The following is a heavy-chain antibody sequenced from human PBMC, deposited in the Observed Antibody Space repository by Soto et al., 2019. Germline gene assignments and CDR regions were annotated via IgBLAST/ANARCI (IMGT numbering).Heavy chain of an antibody. CDR1: GDSYSISTYS. D-gene: IGHD6-19*01. V-gene: IGHV4-30-2*01. J-gene: IGHJ5*02. CDR3: AGMPYTSGLRFDP. CDR2: IYQSGVT. Sequence: TVSRKCNESGDSYSISTYSWSWIRQPPGKALQWIGFIYQSGVTSYNPSLASRVSISLDRSNNQCSLKLKSVTAADTAVYFCAGMPYTSGLRFDPWGPGTLVTVSS.